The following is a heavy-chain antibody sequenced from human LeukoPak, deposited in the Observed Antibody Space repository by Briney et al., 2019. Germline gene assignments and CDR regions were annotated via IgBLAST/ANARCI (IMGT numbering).Heavy chain of an antibody. CDR2: FYTSGSP. Sequence: SETLSLTCSVSGGYIGSYFWSWIRQPAGKELEYIGRFYTSGSPNYNPSLKSRVTMSVDTSKNQFSLRLSSVSPADTAVYYCARIGGTTYFDYWGQGILVTVPS. D-gene: IGHD1-14*01. V-gene: IGHV4-4*07. J-gene: IGHJ4*02. CDR1: GGYIGSYF. CDR3: ARIGGTTYFDY.